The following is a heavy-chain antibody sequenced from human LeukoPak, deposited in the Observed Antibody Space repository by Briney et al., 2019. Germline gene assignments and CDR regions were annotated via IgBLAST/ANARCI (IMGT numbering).Heavy chain of an antibody. J-gene: IGHJ4*02. CDR3: ARGPSYDFWSGSYFDY. CDR1: GGSISSGGYY. CDR2: IYHSGST. Sequence: SETLSLTCTVSGGSISSGGYYWSWIRQPPGKGLEWIGYIYHSGSTYYNPSLKSRVTISVDRSKNQFSLKLSSVTAADTAVYYCARGPSYDFWSGSYFDYWGQGTLVTVSS. V-gene: IGHV4-30-2*01. D-gene: IGHD3-3*01.